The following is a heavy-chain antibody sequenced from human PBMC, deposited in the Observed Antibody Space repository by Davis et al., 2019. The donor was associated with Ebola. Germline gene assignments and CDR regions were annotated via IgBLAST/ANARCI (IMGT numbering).Heavy chain of an antibody. CDR1: GFTVSTYY. Sequence: PAGSLRLSCAASGFTVSTYYINWVRQAPGKGLEWVSVMYADGSTYNADSVKARFTVSRDNSTNTVYLQMNSLRAEDTAAYYCARGSLWGRGTLVIVSS. CDR3: ARGSL. J-gene: IGHJ4*02. CDR2: MYADGST. V-gene: IGHV3-66*01.